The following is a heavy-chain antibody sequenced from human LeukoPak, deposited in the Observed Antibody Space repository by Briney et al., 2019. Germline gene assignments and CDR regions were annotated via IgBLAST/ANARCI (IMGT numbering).Heavy chain of an antibody. CDR1: GFTFSDYY. J-gene: IGHJ6*03. CDR3: ARVPGLRFLEWPPYYYYMDA. Sequence: GGSLRLSCAASGFTFSDYYMSWIRQAPGKGLEWVSYISSSGSTIYYADSVKGRFTISRDNAKNSLYLQMNSLRAEDTAVYYCARVPGLRFLEWPPYYYYMDAWGKGTTVTVSS. D-gene: IGHD3-3*01. V-gene: IGHV3-11*04. CDR2: ISSSGSTI.